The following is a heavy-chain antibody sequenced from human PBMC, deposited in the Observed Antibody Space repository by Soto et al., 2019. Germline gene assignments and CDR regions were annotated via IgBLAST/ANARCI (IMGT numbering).Heavy chain of an antibody. J-gene: IGHJ2*01. V-gene: IGHV3-30-3*01. CDR1: GFTFSSYA. CDR2: ISYEGSNK. D-gene: IGHD3-22*01. Sequence: QVQLVESGGGVVQPGRSLRLSCAASGFTFSSYAMHWVRQAPGKGLEWVAVISYEGSNKYYADSVKGRFTISRDNSKNTLYLQMNSLRAEDTAVYYCARDWTTYYYDSSGYYHYWYFDLWGRGTLVTVSS. CDR3: ARDWTTYYYDSSGYYHYWYFDL.